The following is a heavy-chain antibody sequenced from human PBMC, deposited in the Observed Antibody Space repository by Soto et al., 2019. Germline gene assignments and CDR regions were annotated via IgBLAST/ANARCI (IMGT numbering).Heavy chain of an antibody. CDR1: GGSISSSSYY. V-gene: IGHV4-39*01. Sequence: SETLSLTCTVSGGSISSSSYYWGWIRQPPGKGLEWIGSIYYSGSTYYNPSLKSRVTISVDTSKNQFSLKLSSVTAADTAVYYCLRKSGSYLYYFDYCGQRTLVPVSS. CDR3: LRKSGSYLYYFDY. D-gene: IGHD1-26*01. CDR2: IYYSGST. J-gene: IGHJ4*02.